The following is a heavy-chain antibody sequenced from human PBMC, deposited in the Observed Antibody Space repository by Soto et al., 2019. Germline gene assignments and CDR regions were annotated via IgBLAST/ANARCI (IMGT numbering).Heavy chain of an antibody. J-gene: IGHJ6*02. Sequence: GASVKVSCKASGGTFSSYTISWVRQAPGQGLEWMGRIIPILGIANYAQKFQGRVTITADKSTSTAYMELSSLRSEDTAVYYCAKEGGNHYYYYALDVWGQGTTVTVSS. CDR2: IIPILGIA. V-gene: IGHV1-69*04. CDR3: AKEGGNHYYYYALDV. D-gene: IGHD1-26*01. CDR1: GGTFSSYT.